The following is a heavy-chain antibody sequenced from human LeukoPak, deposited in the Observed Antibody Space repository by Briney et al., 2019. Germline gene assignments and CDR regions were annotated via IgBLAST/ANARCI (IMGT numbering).Heavy chain of an antibody. Sequence: GGSLRLSCAASGFTVSSNYMSCVRQAPGKGLEWVSSSYIGGSTYYADSVKGRFTISRDNPNNTLYLQMHSLRAEDTAVYYCAREISRFGIWGQGTLVTVSS. CDR2: SYIGGST. CDR1: GFTVSSNY. V-gene: IGHV3-66*01. J-gene: IGHJ4*02. D-gene: IGHD3-16*01. CDR3: AREISRFGI.